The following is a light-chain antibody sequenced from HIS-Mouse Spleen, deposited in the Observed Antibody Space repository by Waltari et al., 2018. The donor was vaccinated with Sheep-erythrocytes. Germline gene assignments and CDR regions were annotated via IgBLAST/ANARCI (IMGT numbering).Light chain of an antibody. CDR1: SSDVGGYNY. CDR2: DVS. Sequence: QSALTQPRSVSGSPGQSVTISCTGTSSDVGGYNYFSWYQQHPGKAPKLMIYDVSKRPSGVPDRFAGSTSGNTASLTISGRQAEDEADYYCCSYAGSYTFWVFGGGTKLTVL. J-gene: IGLJ3*02. CDR3: CSYAGSYTFWV. V-gene: IGLV2-11*01.